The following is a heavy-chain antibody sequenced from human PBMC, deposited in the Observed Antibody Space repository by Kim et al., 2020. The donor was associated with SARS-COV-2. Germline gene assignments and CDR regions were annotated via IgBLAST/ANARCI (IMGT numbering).Heavy chain of an antibody. J-gene: IGHJ4*02. V-gene: IGHV1-69*01. Sequence: TANYAQKFQGRVTITADESTSTAYMELSSLRSEDTAVYYCGTYYDFRYDYWGQGTLVTVSS. CDR2: TA. D-gene: IGHD3-3*01. CDR3: GTYYDFRYDY.